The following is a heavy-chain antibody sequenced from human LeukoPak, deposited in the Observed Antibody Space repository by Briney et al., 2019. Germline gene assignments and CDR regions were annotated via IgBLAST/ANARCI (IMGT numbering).Heavy chain of an antibody. V-gene: IGHV3-48*03. CDR1: GFTFSSYE. J-gene: IGHJ4*02. CDR2: ISSSGSTI. D-gene: IGHD3-22*01. Sequence: GGSLRLSCAASGFTFSSYEMNWVRQAPGKGLEWVSYISSSGSTIYYADSVKGRFTISRDNAKNLLYLQMNSLRAEDTAVYYCARDLRLHTMIVTSALDYWGQGTLVTVSS. CDR3: ARDLRLHTMIVTSALDY.